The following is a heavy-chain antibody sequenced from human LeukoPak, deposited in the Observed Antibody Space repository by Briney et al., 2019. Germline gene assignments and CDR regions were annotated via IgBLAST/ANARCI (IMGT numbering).Heavy chain of an antibody. V-gene: IGHV4-4*07. CDR3: ARGRDNSGWAIWFDP. CDR2: IYTSGST. D-gene: IGHD6-19*01. J-gene: IGHJ5*02. Sequence: SETLSLTCTVSGGSISSYYWSWIRQPAGKGLEWIGRIYTSGSTNYNPSLKSRVTMSVDTSKNQFSLKLSSVTAADTAVYYCARGRDNSGWAIWFDPWGQGTLVTVSS. CDR1: GGSISSYY.